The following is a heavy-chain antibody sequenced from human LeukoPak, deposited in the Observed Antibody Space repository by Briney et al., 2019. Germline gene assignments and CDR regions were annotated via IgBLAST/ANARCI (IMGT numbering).Heavy chain of an antibody. Sequence: PSETLSLTCTVSGGSISSGDYYWSWIRQPPGKGLEWIGYIYYSGSTYYNPSLKSRVTISVDTSKNQFSLKLSSVTAADTAVYYRARDRVAAAGTGTYYFDYWGQGTLVTVSS. CDR2: IYYSGST. CDR1: GGSISSGDYY. D-gene: IGHD6-13*01. J-gene: IGHJ4*02. V-gene: IGHV4-30-4*01. CDR3: ARDRVAAAGTGTYYFDY.